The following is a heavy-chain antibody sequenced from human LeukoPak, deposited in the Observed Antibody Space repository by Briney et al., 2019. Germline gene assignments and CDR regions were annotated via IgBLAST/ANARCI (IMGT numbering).Heavy chain of an antibody. CDR3: ARDRAPYDSSGYMNDY. J-gene: IGHJ4*02. CDR2: ISAYNGNT. D-gene: IGHD3-22*01. CDR1: GYTFTSYG. Sequence: ASVKVSCKASGYTFTSYGISWVRQAPGQGLEWMGWISAYNGNTNYAQKLQGRVTMTTDTSTSTAYMELRSLRSDDTAVYYCARDRAPYDSSGYMNDYWGQGTLVTVCS. V-gene: IGHV1-18*01.